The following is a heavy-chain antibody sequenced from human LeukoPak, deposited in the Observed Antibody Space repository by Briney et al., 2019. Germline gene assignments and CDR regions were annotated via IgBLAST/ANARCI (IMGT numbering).Heavy chain of an antibody. Sequence: PGASLRLSCAASGFAFSNYHMSWVRQAPGKGLEWVSSISGSGQTTYYADSAKGRSTISRDNSKNTLYLQMNSLRAEDTAIYYCAKDPALVGATHPYYFDYWGQGTLVTVSS. CDR2: ISGSGQTT. CDR3: AKDPALVGATHPYYFDY. CDR1: GFAFSNYH. V-gene: IGHV3-23*01. D-gene: IGHD1-26*01. J-gene: IGHJ4*02.